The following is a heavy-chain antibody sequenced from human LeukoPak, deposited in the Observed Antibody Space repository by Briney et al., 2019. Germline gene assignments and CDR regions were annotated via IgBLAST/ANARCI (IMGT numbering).Heavy chain of an antibody. CDR3: ARDLVPAVLAADAFDI. V-gene: IGHV3-21*01. D-gene: IGHD2-2*01. CDR1: GFTFSSYS. J-gene: IGHJ3*02. Sequence: GGSLRLSCAASGFTFSSYSMNWVRQAPGKGLEWVSSISSSSSYIYYADSVKGRFTISRDNAKNSLYLQMNSLRAEDTAVYYCARDLVPAVLAADAFDIWGQGTMVTVSS. CDR2: ISSSSSYI.